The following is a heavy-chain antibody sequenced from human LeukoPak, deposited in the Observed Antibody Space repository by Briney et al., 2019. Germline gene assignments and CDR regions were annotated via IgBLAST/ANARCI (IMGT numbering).Heavy chain of an antibody. Sequence: GASVKASCKASGYTFTGYYMHWVRQAPGQGLEWMRWINPNSGGTNYAQKFQGRVTMTRDTSISTAYMELSRLRSDDTAVYYCARDTHYYDSSGYYYDHWGQGTLVTVSS. CDR3: ARDTHYYDSSGYYYDH. CDR1: GYTFTGYY. D-gene: IGHD3-22*01. V-gene: IGHV1-2*02. J-gene: IGHJ5*02. CDR2: INPNSGGT.